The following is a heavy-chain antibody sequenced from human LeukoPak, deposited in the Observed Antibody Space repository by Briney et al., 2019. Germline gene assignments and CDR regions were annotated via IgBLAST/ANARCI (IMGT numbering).Heavy chain of an antibody. CDR1: GYTFTSYY. Sequence: GASVKVSCKASGYTFTSYYMHWVRQAPGQGLEWMGWISAYNGNTNYAQKLQGRVTMTTDTSTSTAYMELRSLRSDDTAVYYCARVFTISSGWYRSFDYWGQGTLVTVSS. J-gene: IGHJ4*02. D-gene: IGHD6-19*01. CDR2: ISAYNGNT. V-gene: IGHV1-18*04. CDR3: ARVFTISSGWYRSFDY.